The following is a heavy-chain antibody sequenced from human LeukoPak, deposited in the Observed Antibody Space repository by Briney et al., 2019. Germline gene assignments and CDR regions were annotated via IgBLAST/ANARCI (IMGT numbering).Heavy chain of an antibody. CDR3: ARDGQTDSPYAFDI. D-gene: IGHD3-22*01. CDR2: IWYDGSNK. Sequence: GTSLRLSCAASGFIFSGNAIHWVRQAPGKGLEWVAQIWYDGSNKYYADSVKGRFTISRDNSKNTACLQMNSLRVEDTAVYYCARDGQTDSPYAFDIWGQGTMVTVSS. CDR1: GFIFSGNA. J-gene: IGHJ3*02. V-gene: IGHV3-33*01.